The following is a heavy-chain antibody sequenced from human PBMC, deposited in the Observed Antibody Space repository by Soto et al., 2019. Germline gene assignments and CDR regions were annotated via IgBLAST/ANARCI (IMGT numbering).Heavy chain of an antibody. CDR2: ISAYNGNT. CDR3: ARTVGDSSSWYNQEFDY. V-gene: IGHV1-18*01. J-gene: IGHJ4*02. D-gene: IGHD6-13*01. Sequence: QVPLVQSGAEVKKPGASVKVSCKSSGYTFTSYGISWVRQAPGQGLEWMGWISAYNGNTNYAQKLQGRVTMTTDTSTSTAYMELRSLRSDDTAVYYCARTVGDSSSWYNQEFDYWGQGTLVTVSS. CDR1: GYTFTSYG.